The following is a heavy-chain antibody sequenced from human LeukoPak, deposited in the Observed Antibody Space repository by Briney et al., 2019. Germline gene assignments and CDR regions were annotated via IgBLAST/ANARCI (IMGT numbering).Heavy chain of an antibody. CDR3: ARTMYYYDSSGYSY. CDR2: INPNSGGT. CDR1: GYTFTGYY. D-gene: IGHD3-22*01. Sequence: ASVKVSCKASGYTFTGYYMHWVRQAPGQGLEWMGWINPNSGGTNYAQKFQGWVTMTGDTSISTAYMELSRLRSDDTAVYYCARTMYYYDSSGYSYWGQGTLVTVSS. V-gene: IGHV1-2*04. J-gene: IGHJ4*02.